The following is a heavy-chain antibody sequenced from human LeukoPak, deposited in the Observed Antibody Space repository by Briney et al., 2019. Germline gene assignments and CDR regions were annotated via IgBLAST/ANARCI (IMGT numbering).Heavy chain of an antibody. CDR2: IYASGST. CDR3: ARGIVGATASDY. D-gene: IGHD1-26*01. V-gene: IGHV4-4*07. CDR1: GSSISGYK. J-gene: IGHJ4*02. Sequence: SETLSLTCTVSGSSISGYKWSWIRQPAGKGLEWIGRIYASGSTDYNPPLKSRVTMLVDTSRSQFFLMLSSVTAADTAVYYCARGIVGATASDYWGRGAVVIASS.